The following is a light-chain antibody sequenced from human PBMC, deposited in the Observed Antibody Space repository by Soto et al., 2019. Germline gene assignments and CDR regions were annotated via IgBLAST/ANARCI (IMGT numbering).Light chain of an antibody. Sequence: IVLTQYPCTLSLSPGERAALPCRASQGVXSSYLAWYQQKPGQAPGLLIYGASSRATGVPDRFSGSGYGTDFTLTISRLEPEYVEVYYCQQYGSSGTFGQGTKVDIK. CDR1: QGVXSSY. CDR3: QQYGSSGT. J-gene: IGKJ1*01. CDR2: GAS. V-gene: IGKV3-20*01.